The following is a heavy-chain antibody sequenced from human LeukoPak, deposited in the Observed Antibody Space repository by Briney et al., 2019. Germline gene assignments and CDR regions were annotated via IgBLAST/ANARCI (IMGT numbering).Heavy chain of an antibody. CDR3: ARDSVFEAIDYYESSGPSRGGYFDY. V-gene: IGHV1-2*02. CDR2: INPNSGGT. J-gene: IGHJ4*02. CDR1: GYTFTGYY. Sequence: VASAKVSCKASGYTFTGYYMHWVRQAPGQGLEWMGWINPNSGGTNYAQKFQGRVTMTRDTSISTAYMELSRLRSDDTAVYYCARDSVFEAIDYYESSGPSRGGYFDYWGQGTLVTVSS. D-gene: IGHD3-22*01.